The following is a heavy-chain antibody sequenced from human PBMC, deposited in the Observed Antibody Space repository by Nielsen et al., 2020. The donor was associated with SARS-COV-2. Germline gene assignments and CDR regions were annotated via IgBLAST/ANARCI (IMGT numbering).Heavy chain of an antibody. Sequence: GESLKISCTASGFAFDDYAMHWVRRAPGKGLEWVALISEDGDRAYYADSLKGRFTISRDNKKKSLYLQMDSLTIEDTAFYFCAKDQGHLADAPNPVDHWGQGALVTVSS. CDR3: AKDQGHLADAPNPVDH. D-gene: IGHD3-3*02. J-gene: IGHJ4*02. V-gene: IGHV3-43*02. CDR2: ISEDGDRA. CDR1: GFAFDDYA.